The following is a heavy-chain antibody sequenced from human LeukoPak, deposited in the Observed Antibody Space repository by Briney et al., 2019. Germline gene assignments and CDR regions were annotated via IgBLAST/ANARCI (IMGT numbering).Heavy chain of an antibody. CDR1: GFTFSSYW. J-gene: IGHJ4*02. D-gene: IGHD1-7*01. CDR3: VNRATGSTKSVDY. CDR2: IKQDGSEQ. Sequence: SGGSLRLSCAASGFTFSSYWMTWVRQAPGKGLEWVANIKQDGSEQYYVDSVKGRFTISRDNAKNSLYLQMNSLRAEDTAVYYCVNRATGSTKSVDYWGQGTLVTVSS. V-gene: IGHV3-7*01.